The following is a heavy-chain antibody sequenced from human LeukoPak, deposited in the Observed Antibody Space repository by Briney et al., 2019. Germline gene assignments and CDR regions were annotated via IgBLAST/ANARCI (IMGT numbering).Heavy chain of an antibody. CDR2: IYYSGST. Sequence: SETLSLTCTVSGGSISSYYWSWIRQPPGKGLEWIGYIYYSGSTNYNPSLKSRVTISVDTSKNQFSLKLSSVTAADTAVYYCARGARRYCSSTSCPGNYFDYWGQGTLVTVSS. V-gene: IGHV4-59*12. CDR3: ARGARRYCSSTSCPGNYFDY. D-gene: IGHD2-2*01. J-gene: IGHJ4*02. CDR1: GGSISSYY.